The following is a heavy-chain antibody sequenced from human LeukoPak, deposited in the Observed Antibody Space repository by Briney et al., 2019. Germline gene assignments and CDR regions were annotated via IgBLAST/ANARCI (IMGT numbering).Heavy chain of an antibody. CDR2: IYTSGST. CDR1: GGSISSYY. D-gene: IGHD6-6*01. CDR3: ARSGAARDDLDY. J-gene: IGHJ4*02. V-gene: IGHV4-4*07. Sequence: PSETLSLTCTVSGGSISSYYWSWTRQPAGKGLEWIGRIYTSGSTNYNPPLKSRVTMSVDTSKNQFSLKLSSVTAADTAVYYCARSGAARDDLDYWGQGTLVTVSS.